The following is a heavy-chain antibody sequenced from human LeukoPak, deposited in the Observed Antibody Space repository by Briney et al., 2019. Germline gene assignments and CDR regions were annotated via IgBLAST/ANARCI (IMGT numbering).Heavy chain of an antibody. Sequence: PGRSLRLSCAASGFTFSSYGMHWVRQAPGKGLEWAAVISYDGSNKYYADSVKGRFTISRDNSKNTLYLQMNSLRAEDTAVYYCAKEALLWFGEGDAFDIWGQGTMVTVSS. CDR3: AKEALLWFGEGDAFDI. D-gene: IGHD3-10*01. J-gene: IGHJ3*02. V-gene: IGHV3-30*18. CDR1: GFTFSSYG. CDR2: ISYDGSNK.